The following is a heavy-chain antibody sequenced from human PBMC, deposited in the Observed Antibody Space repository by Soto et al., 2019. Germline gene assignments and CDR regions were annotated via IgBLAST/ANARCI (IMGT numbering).Heavy chain of an antibody. D-gene: IGHD3-22*01. Sequence: GGSLRLSCAAFGFTFSSYNMNWVRQAPGKGLEWVSLITSSGYYMYYADSLKGRFTISRDNAKNSLYLQMNSLRAEDTAIYYCAKYQPMTQPRPYFDYWGQGTLVTVSS. CDR1: GFTFSSYN. J-gene: IGHJ4*02. V-gene: IGHV3-21*04. CDR2: ITSSGYYM. CDR3: AKYQPMTQPRPYFDY.